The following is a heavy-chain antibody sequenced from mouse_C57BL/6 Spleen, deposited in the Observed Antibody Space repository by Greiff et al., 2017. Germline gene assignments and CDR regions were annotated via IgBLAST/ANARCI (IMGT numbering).Heavy chain of an antibody. CDR1: GYTFTSYW. CDR3: ARGDYLDY. J-gene: IGHJ2*01. V-gene: IGHV1-59*01. CDR2: IDPSDSYT. Sequence: QVQLQQPGAELARPGTSVKLSCKASGYTFTSYWMHWVKQRPGQGLEWIGVIDPSDSYTNYNQQFKGKATLTADKSSSTADMQLSSLASEDSAVYYCARGDYLDYWGQGTTLTVSS. D-gene: IGHD1-1*02.